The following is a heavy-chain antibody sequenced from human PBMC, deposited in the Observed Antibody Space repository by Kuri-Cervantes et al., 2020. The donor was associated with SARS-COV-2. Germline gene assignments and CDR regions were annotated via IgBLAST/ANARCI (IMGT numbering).Heavy chain of an antibody. CDR3: ARDGIAVAGREQNFDY. J-gene: IGHJ4*02. D-gene: IGHD6-19*01. Sequence: GGSLRLSCAASGFTFSSYSMNWVRRAPGKGLEWVSSISSSSSYIYYADSVKGRFTISRDNAKNSLYLQMNSLRAEDTAVYYCARDGIAVAGREQNFDYWGQGTLVTVSS. V-gene: IGHV3-21*01. CDR2: ISSSSSYI. CDR1: GFTFSSYS.